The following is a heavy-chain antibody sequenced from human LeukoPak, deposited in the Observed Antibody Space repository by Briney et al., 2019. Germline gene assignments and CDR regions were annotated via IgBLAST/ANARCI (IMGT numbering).Heavy chain of an antibody. CDR3: AKDYGYSSSWYDY. CDR2: ISWNSDSV. CDR1: GFTFDDYG. D-gene: IGHD6-13*01. J-gene: IGHJ4*02. V-gene: IGHV3-9*01. Sequence: GGSLRLSCAASGFTFDDYGMHWVRQAPGKGLEWVSTISWNSDSVGYVDSVKGRFTISRDNAKKTLYLQMNSLRPEDTALYYCAKDYGYSSSWYDYWGQGTLVTVSS.